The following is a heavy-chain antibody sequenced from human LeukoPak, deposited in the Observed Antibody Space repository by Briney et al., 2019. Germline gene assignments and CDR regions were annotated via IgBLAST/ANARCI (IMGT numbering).Heavy chain of an antibody. J-gene: IGHJ4*02. V-gene: IGHV3-7*01. CDR1: GFTFSSYW. CDR2: IKQDGSDR. CDR3: AREGCRGSSCHPEPYGTGDYYLYYFDY. Sequence: PGGSLRLSCAASGFTFSSYWMSWVRQAPGKGLEWVANIKQDGSDRYYVDSVKGRFSISRDNAKNSLYLQMNSLRAEDTAVYYCAREGCRGSSCHPEPYGTGDYYLYYFDYWGQGSLVTVSS. D-gene: IGHD3-22*01.